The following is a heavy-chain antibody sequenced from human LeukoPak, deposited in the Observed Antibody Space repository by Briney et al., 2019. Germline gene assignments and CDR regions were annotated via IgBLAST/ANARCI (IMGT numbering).Heavy chain of an antibody. D-gene: IGHD5-12*01. CDR3: ARQGGYASPFDY. Sequence: SETLSLTCTVSGGSISSYYWSWIRQPPGKGLEWIGNIYNSGSTNYNPSLKSRVTISVDSSKKQFSLKLISVTAADTAVYYCARQGGYASPFDYWGPGTLVTVSS. J-gene: IGHJ4*02. CDR1: GGSISSYY. CDR2: IYNSGST. V-gene: IGHV4-59*08.